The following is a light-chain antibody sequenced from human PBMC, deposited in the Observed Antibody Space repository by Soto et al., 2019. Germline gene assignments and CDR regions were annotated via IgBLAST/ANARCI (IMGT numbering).Light chain of an antibody. Sequence: QSALTQPASVSGSPGQSITISCTGTSSDVGGYDYVSWYQQHPGKAPKLMIYDVSNRPSGVSNRFSGSKSGNTASLTISGHQDEDEADYYCSSYTSSITLGVFGTGTKLTV. V-gene: IGLV2-14*01. CDR2: DVS. CDR1: SSDVGGYDY. J-gene: IGLJ1*01. CDR3: SSYTSSITLGV.